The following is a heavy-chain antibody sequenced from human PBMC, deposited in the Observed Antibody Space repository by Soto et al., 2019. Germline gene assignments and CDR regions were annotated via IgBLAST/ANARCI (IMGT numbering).Heavy chain of an antibody. CDR1: GGSVSSRSYY. CDR2: MYYIGTT. D-gene: IGHD3-3*01. V-gene: IGHV4-61*01. J-gene: IGHJ5*02. Sequence: SETLSLTCTVSGGSVSSRSYYWSWIRQPPGKGLEWIGHMYYIGTTNYQPSLKSRVTISADTSQNQFSLKLSSVSAADTAVYYCARGLVLGVAIPLFESLGQCTLVAV. CDR3: ARGLVLGVAIPLFES.